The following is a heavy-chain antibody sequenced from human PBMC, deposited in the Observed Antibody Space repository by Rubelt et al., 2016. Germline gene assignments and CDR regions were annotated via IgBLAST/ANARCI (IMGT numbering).Heavy chain of an antibody. D-gene: IGHD1-26*01. CDR3: ARDRELLGY. Sequence: GKGLEWIGSIYYSGSTYYNPSLKSRVTISVDTSKNQFSLKLSSVTAADTAVYYCARDRELLGYWGQGTLVTVSS. V-gene: IGHV4-39*07. J-gene: IGHJ4*02. CDR2: IYYSGST.